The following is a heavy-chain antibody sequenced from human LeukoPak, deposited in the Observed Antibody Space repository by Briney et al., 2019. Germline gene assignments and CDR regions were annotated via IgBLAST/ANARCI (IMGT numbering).Heavy chain of an antibody. J-gene: IGHJ5*02. CDR3: AREASDFWSGYYRGWFDP. CDR1: GGSISSGSYY. V-gene: IGHV4-61*02. CDR2: IYTSGST. D-gene: IGHD3-3*01. Sequence: SETLSLTCTVSGGSISSGSYYWSWIRQPAGKGLEWIGRIYTSGSTNYNPSLKSRVTISVDTSKNQFSLKLSSVTAADTAVYYCAREASDFWSGYYRGWFDPWGQGTLVTVSS.